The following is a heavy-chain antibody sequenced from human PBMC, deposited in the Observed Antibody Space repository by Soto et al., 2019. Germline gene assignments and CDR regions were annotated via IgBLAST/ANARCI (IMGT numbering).Heavy chain of an antibody. CDR3: ARYKSNYYYGMDV. CDR1: GGSISSYY. CDR2: IYYSGIT. D-gene: IGHD1-20*01. Sequence: QVQLQESGPGLVKPSETLSLTCTVSGGSISSYYWSWIRQPPRKGLEWIGYIYYSGITNYNPSLKSRVTISVDTSKNQFSLKLSSVTAADTAVYYCARYKSNYYYGMDVWGQGTTVTVS. V-gene: IGHV4-59*01. J-gene: IGHJ6*02.